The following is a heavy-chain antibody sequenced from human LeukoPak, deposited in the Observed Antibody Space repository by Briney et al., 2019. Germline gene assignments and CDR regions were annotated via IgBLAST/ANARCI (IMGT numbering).Heavy chain of an antibody. CDR3: ARAPNVGTPDY. CDR1: GFTFSSSW. V-gene: IGHV3-74*03. D-gene: IGHD7-27*01. Sequence: PGGSLRLSCAASGFTFSSSWMHWVRQAPGKGLVWVSHINSDGSTTTYADSMRGRFTISRDNAKNTLYLQMNSLRAEDTAVYYCARAPNVGTPDYWGQGTLVTVSS. J-gene: IGHJ4*02. CDR2: INSDGSTT.